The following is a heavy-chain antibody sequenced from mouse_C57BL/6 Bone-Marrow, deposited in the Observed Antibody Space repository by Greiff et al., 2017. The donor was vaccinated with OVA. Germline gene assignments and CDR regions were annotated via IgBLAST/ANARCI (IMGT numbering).Heavy chain of an antibody. V-gene: IGHV1-81*01. CDR3: ARGKGITTRGYFDY. CDR1: GYTFTSYG. Sequence: LVESGAELARPGASVKLSCKASGYTFTSYGISWVKQRTGQGLEWIGEIYPRSGNTYYNEKFKGKATLTADKSSSTAYMELRSLTSEDSAVYFCARGKGITTRGYFDYWGQGTTLTVSS. D-gene: IGHD1-1*01. J-gene: IGHJ2*01. CDR2: IYPRSGNT.